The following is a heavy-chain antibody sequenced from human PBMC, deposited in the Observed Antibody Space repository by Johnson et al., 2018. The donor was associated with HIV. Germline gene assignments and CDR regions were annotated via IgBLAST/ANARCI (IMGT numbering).Heavy chain of an antibody. D-gene: IGHD4-17*01. CDR2: ISWNSGSI. J-gene: IGHJ3*02. CDR3: VRACGDRGDDAFDI. CDR1: GFTFDDYA. V-gene: IGHV3-9*01. Sequence: VQLVESGGGVVRPGGSLRLSCAASGFTFDDYAMHWVRQAPGKGLEWVSGISWNSGSIGYADSVKGRFTISRDNAKNSLYLQMNSLKTEDTAVYYCVRACGDRGDDAFDIWGQGTMVTVSS.